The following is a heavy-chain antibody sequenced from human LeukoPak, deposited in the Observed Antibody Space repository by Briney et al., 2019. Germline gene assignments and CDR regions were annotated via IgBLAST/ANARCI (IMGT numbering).Heavy chain of an antibody. D-gene: IGHD1-26*01. Sequence: GGSLRLSCAASGFTFSSYAMSWVRQAPGKGLEWVSAISGSGGSTYYADSVKGRFTISRDNSKNTLYLQMNSLRAEDTAVYYCAKDLGVGVTKNDAFDIWGQGTMVTVSS. V-gene: IGHV3-23*01. J-gene: IGHJ3*02. CDR1: GFTFSSYA. CDR2: ISGSGGST. CDR3: AKDLGVGVTKNDAFDI.